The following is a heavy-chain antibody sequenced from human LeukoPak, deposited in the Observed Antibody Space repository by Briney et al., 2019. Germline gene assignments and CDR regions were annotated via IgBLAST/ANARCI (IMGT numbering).Heavy chain of an antibody. J-gene: IGHJ4*02. CDR1: GYSFTSSW. CDR3: ARRDCSSTSCYDY. D-gene: IGHD2-2*01. Sequence: GESLKISCKGSGYSFTSSWIGWVRQMPGKGLEWMGFIYPGDSDTRYSPSFQGQVTISADKSINTAYLQWVSLKASDTAMYYCARRDCSSTSCYDYWGQGTLVTVSS. V-gene: IGHV5-51*01. CDR2: IYPGDSDT.